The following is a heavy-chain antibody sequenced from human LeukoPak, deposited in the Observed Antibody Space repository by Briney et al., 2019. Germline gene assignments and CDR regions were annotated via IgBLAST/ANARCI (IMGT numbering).Heavy chain of an antibody. CDR3: ARLEAQWVASHWFDP. V-gene: IGHV4-61*02. CDR1: GDSINSKSYY. D-gene: IGHD6-19*01. Sequence: SETLSLTCTVSGDSINSKSYYWTWIRQPAGKGLEWIGRIYTTSGSTNYNPSLKSRVLISMDTSKNHISLRLNSVTAADTAVYYCARLEAQWVASHWFDPWGQGAQVTVSS. CDR2: IYTTSGST. J-gene: IGHJ5*02.